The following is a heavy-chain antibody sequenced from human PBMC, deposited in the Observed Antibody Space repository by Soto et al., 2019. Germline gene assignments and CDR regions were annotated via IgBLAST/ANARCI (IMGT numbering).Heavy chain of an antibody. Sequence: EVQLLESGGGLVQPGGSLRLSCAASGFTFSSYAMSWVRQAPGKGLEWVSAISGSGGSTNYADSVKGRLTISRDNSKNTLYLQMNSLRAEDTAVYYCAKDSLAAGYFQHWGQGTLVTVSS. CDR1: GFTFSSYA. D-gene: IGHD6-13*01. CDR3: AKDSLAAGYFQH. CDR2: ISGSGGST. J-gene: IGHJ1*01. V-gene: IGHV3-23*01.